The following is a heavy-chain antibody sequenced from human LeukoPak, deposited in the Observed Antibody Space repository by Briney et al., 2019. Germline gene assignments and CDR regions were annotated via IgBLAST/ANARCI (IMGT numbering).Heavy chain of an antibody. D-gene: IGHD1-1*01. CDR1: GFTFSIYG. V-gene: IGHV3-9*03. CDR2: ISWNSGSI. CDR3: AKDRTAHLYYYYMDV. J-gene: IGHJ6*03. Sequence: RAGGSLRLSCAASGFTFSIYGMSWVRQAPGKGLEWVSGISWNSGSIGYADSVKGRFTISRDNARNSLYLQMNSLRAEDMALYYCAKDRTAHLYYYYMDVWGKGTTVTVSS.